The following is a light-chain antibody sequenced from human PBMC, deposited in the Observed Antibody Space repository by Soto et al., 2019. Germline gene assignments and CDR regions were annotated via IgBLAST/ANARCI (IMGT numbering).Light chain of an antibody. CDR3: QQYGSSPPYT. CDR2: GSS. J-gene: IGKJ2*01. Sequence: EVVLTQSPGTLSLSPGERATLSCRASQSVSNNYFAWYQQQPGQAPSLLIFGSSDRATGIPDRFSGSGSGTDFTLTISRLEPEDFAVYYCQQYGSSPPYTFGQGTKLEIK. V-gene: IGKV3-20*01. CDR1: QSVSNNY.